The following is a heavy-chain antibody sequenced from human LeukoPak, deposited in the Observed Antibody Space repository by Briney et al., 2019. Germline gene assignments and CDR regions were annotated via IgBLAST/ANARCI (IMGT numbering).Heavy chain of an antibody. J-gene: IGHJ1*01. CDR3: AAGLGWELLRPH. Sequence: GASVKLSCKASGGTFSSYAISWVRQAPGQGLEWMGGIIPIFGTANYAQKFQGRVTITAAKSTSTAYMELSSLRSEDTAVYYCAAGLGWELLRPHWGRGTLVTVSS. D-gene: IGHD1-26*01. V-gene: IGHV1-69*06. CDR2: IIPIFGTA. CDR1: GGTFSSYA.